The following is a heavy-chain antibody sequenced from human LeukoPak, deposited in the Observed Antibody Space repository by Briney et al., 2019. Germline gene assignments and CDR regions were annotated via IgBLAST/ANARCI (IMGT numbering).Heavy chain of an antibody. J-gene: IGHJ3*02. D-gene: IGHD6-19*01. CDR1: GFTFSSYE. V-gene: IGHV3-48*03. CDR2: ISDSGRTI. Sequence: PGGSLRLSCAASGFTFSSYEMNWVRQAPGKGLEWISYISDSGRTIYYADSVKGRFTISRDNAKNSLYQQMNSLSAEDTAVYYCALGIAVDACDTWGQGTMVTVSS. CDR3: ALGIAVDACDT.